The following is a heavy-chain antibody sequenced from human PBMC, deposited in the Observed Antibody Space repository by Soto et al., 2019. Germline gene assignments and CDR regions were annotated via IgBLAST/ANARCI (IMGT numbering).Heavy chain of an antibody. V-gene: IGHV1-8*01. J-gene: IGHJ6*02. CDR3: ARVSSSWYIYYYYGMDV. CDR1: GYTFTSYY. Sequence: ASVKVSCKASGYTFTSYYINWVRQATGQGLEWMGWMNPNSGNTGYAQKFQGRVTMTRNTSISTAYMELSSLRSEDTAVYYCARVSSSWYIYYYYGMDVWGQGTTVTVSS. CDR2: MNPNSGNT. D-gene: IGHD6-13*01.